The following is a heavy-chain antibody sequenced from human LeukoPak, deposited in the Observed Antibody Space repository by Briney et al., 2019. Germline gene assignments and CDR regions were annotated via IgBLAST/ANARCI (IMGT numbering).Heavy chain of an antibody. CDR1: GGSISSGSYY. CDR3: ASSPCSGGSCYYFDY. J-gene: IGHJ4*02. D-gene: IGHD2-15*01. Sequence: SETLSLTCSVSGGSISSGSYYWSWVRQPAGKGLEWIGRIHTSGSTNYNPSLKSRVTISVDTSKNQFSLKLSSVTAADTAVYYCASSPCSGGSCYYFDYWGQGTLVTVSS. CDR2: IHTSGST. V-gene: IGHV4-61*02.